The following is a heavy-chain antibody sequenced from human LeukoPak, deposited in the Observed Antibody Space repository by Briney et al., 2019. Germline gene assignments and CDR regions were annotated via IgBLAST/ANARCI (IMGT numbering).Heavy chain of an antibody. J-gene: IGHJ4*02. D-gene: IGHD5-12*01. CDR2: ISSSSSYT. CDR3: ARDLGRLRSDYFDY. CDR1: GFTFSTPS. Sequence: VGCLRLSCAASGFTFSTPSTSWVRQAPGEGLEWVSSISSSSSYTCYADSVKGRFTISRDNSKNSLYLQMNSLRAEDTAVYYCARDLGRLRSDYFDYWGQGTLVTVSS. V-gene: IGHV3-21*01.